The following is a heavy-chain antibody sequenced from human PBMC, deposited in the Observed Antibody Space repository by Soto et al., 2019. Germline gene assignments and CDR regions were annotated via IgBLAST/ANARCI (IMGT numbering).Heavy chain of an antibody. D-gene: IGHD5-12*01. CDR2: IIPIFGTA. V-gene: IGHV1-69*12. Sequence: QVQLVQSGAEVKKPGSSVKVSCKASGGTFSSYAISWVRQAPGQGREWMGGIIPIFGTANYARKFLGRVTITADESTSTACMEVSSLRSEDTAVYYSARLVEMATITSDYWGRGTLVTVSS. CDR3: ARLVEMATITSDY. J-gene: IGHJ4*02. CDR1: GGTFSSYA.